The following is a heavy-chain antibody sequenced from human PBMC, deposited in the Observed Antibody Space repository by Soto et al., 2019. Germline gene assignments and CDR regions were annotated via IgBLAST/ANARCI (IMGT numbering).Heavy chain of an antibody. Sequence: EVQLLESGGGLVQPGGSLRLSCAASGFTFSSYAMSWIRQAPGKGLEWVSAISGSGGSTYYADSVKGRFTISGDNSKNTLYLQMNSLRAEDTAVYYCAKSLKIIVVVVAATLGPRYFDYWGQGTLVTVSS. CDR2: ISGSGGST. CDR3: AKSLKIIVVVVAATLGPRYFDY. V-gene: IGHV3-23*01. D-gene: IGHD2-15*01. J-gene: IGHJ4*02. CDR1: GFTFSSYA.